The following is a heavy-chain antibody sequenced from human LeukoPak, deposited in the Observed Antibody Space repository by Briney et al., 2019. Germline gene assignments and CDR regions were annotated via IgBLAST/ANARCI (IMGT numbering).Heavy chain of an antibody. CDR3: ARVRYYGNWFDP. D-gene: IGHD3-3*01. V-gene: IGHV3-74*01. CDR1: GFTFSSYW. J-gene: IGHJ5*02. Sequence: PGRSLRLSCAASGFTFSSYWMHWVRQAPGKGLVWVSRINSDGSSTSYADSVKGRFTISRDNAKNTLYLQMNSLRAEDTAVYYCARVRYYGNWFDPWGQGTLVTVSS. CDR2: INSDGSST.